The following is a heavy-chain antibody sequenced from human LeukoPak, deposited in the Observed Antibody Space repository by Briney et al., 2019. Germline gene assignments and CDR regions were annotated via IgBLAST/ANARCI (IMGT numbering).Heavy chain of an antibody. CDR1: RFTFSSYA. CDR2: ISYDGSNK. J-gene: IGHJ4*02. D-gene: IGHD2/OR15-2a*01. V-gene: IGHV3-30-3*01. CDR3: ARGPGGSFQTYFVY. Sequence: GGSLRLSCAASRFTFSSYAMDWVRQAPGKGLEWVAVISYDGSNKYYADSVKGRFTISRDNSKNTLYLQMNSLRAEDTAVYYCARGPGGSFQTYFVYWGQRTLVTVSS.